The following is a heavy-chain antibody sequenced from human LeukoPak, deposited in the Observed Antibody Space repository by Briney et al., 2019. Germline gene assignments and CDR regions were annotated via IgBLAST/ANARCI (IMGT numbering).Heavy chain of an antibody. Sequence: SETLSLTCTVSGGSISSYYWSWIRQPPGKGLEWIGYIYYSGSTNYNPSLKSRVTISVETSKNEFSLKLRSVTAADTAVYYCAREYCSGGSCYLDYWGQGTLVTVSS. J-gene: IGHJ4*02. CDR2: IYYSGST. D-gene: IGHD2-15*01. CDR3: AREYCSGGSCYLDY. CDR1: GGSISSYY. V-gene: IGHV4-59*01.